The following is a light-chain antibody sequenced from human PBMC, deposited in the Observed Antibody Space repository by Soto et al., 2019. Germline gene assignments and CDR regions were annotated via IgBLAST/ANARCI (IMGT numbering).Light chain of an antibody. CDR1: KLGDKY. Sequence: SYELTQPPSVSVSPGQTASITCSGDKLGDKYTCWYQQKPGQSPVLVIYQHSQRPSGIPERFSGSNSGNTATLTISGTQAMDEADYYCQSCYSSTDVVFGGGTKVTVL. CDR3: QSCYSSTDVV. V-gene: IGLV3-1*01. J-gene: IGLJ2*01. CDR2: QHS.